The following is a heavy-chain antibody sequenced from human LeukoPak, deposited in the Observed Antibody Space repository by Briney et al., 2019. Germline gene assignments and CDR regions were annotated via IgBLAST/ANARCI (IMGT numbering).Heavy chain of an antibody. CDR3: ARDQIYYYYYYYMDV. Sequence: GGSLRLSCAASGFTFSNYWMTWVRQAPGKGLEWVANIKQDGSEKYYVDSVKGRFTISRDNAKNSLHLQMNSLRAEDTAVYYCARDQIYYYYYYYMDVWGKGTTVTVSS. J-gene: IGHJ6*03. V-gene: IGHV3-7*01. CDR2: IKQDGSEK. CDR1: GFTFSNYW.